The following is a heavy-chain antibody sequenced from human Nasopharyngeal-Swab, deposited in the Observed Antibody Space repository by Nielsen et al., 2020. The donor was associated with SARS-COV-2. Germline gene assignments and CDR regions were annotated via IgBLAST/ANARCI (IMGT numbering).Heavy chain of an antibody. J-gene: IGHJ3*02. D-gene: IGHD1-7*01. CDR3: AKGGWAWNYVNAFDI. Sequence: GESLKISCAASGFTFSSYAMHWVRQAPGKGLEYVSAISSNGGSTYYANSVKGRFTISRDNSKNTLYLQMGSLRAEDMAVYYCAKGGWAWNYVNAFDIWGQGTMVTVSS. V-gene: IGHV3-64*01. CDR2: ISSNGGST. CDR1: GFTFSSYA.